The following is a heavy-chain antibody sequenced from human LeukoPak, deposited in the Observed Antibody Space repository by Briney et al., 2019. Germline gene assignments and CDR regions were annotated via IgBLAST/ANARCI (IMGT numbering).Heavy chain of an antibody. D-gene: IGHD2/OR15-2a*01. CDR2: ISGGDTM. Sequence: PGGSLRLSCAASGFTFSSYEMNWVRQAPGKGLEWVSYISGGDTMYYADSVKGRFTISRDTAKNTVYLQMNSLRGEDTAVYYCVRDVSYWGQGTLVTVSS. J-gene: IGHJ4*02. CDR1: GFTFSSYE. CDR3: VRDVSY. V-gene: IGHV3-48*03.